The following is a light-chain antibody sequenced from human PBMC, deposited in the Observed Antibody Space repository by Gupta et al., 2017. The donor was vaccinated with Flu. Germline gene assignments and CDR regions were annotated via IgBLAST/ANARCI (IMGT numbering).Light chain of an antibody. J-gene: IGLJ2*01. CDR1: WSNVGSKD. CDR2: RND. V-gene: IGLV1-47*01. CDR3: AAWDNNLSARL. Sequence: WSNVGSKDVIWDHQLPGTAPKLLIYRNDQRPSGVSDRFSGSKSGTSASPAISGLRSEDEAVYYCAAWDNNLSARLFGGGTKLTVL.